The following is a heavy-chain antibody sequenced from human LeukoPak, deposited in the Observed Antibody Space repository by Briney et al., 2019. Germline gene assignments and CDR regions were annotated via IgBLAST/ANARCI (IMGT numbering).Heavy chain of an antibody. D-gene: IGHD4-11*01. J-gene: IGHJ4*02. CDR1: GFTFSSYS. CDR3: ARVQKDYSTGPYYFDY. Sequence: PGGSLRLSCAASGFTFSSYSMNWVRQAPGKGLEWVSYISSSSSTIYYADSVKGRFTISRDNAKNSLYLQMNSLRAEDTAVYYCARVQKDYSTGPYYFDYWGQGTLVTVSS. V-gene: IGHV3-48*01. CDR2: ISSSSSTI.